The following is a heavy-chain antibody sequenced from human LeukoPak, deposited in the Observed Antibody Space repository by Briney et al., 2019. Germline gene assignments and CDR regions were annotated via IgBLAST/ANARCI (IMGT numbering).Heavy chain of an antibody. CDR2: FYPEDGET. CDR1: GYTLTELS. CDR3: ATDPWDYDSSGYEFDY. V-gene: IGHV1-24*01. J-gene: IGHJ4*02. Sequence: ASVKVSCKVSGYTLTELSMHWVRQAPGKGREWMGGFYPEDGETIYAQKFQGRVTMTEDTSTDTAYMELSSLRSEDTAVYYCATDPWDYDSSGYEFDYWGQGTLVTVSS. D-gene: IGHD3-22*01.